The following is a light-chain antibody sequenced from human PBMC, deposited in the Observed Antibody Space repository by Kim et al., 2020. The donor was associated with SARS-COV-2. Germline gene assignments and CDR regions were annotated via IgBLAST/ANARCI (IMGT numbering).Light chain of an antibody. Sequence: EIVLTQSPATLSLSPGEGATLSCRASQNVGSYLVWFQQKPGQAPRLVIYDASARATGIPARFSGSGSGTDFTLTIRSVEPEDFAVYFCQQRYTWPLTFGGGTKVDIK. J-gene: IGKJ4*01. V-gene: IGKV3-11*01. CDR3: QQRYTWPLT. CDR2: DAS. CDR1: QNVGSY.